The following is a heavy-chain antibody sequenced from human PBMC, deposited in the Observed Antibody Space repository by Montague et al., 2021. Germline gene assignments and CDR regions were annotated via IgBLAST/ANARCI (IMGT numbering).Heavy chain of an antibody. Sequence: SLRLSCAASGFTFSTFGMSWARQAPGKGLEWVSTITATGGRTFHADSVRGRFTISRDNSKNMLYLEMNSLRAEDTATYYCDASDFWGQGVLVTVSS. V-gene: IGHV3-23*01. J-gene: IGHJ4*02. CDR1: GFTFSTFG. CDR3: DASDF. CDR2: ITATGGRT.